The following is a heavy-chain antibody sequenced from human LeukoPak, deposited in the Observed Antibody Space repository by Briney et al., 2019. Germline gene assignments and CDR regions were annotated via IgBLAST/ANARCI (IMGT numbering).Heavy chain of an antibody. CDR1: GGSISSSSYY. Sequence: SETLSLTCTVSGGSISSSSYYWGWIRQPPGRGLEWIGSIYYSGSTYYNPSLKSRVTISVDTSKNQFSLKLSSVTAADTAVYYCARLERVWGSYRSVHFDYWGQGTLVTVSS. CDR2: IYYSGST. V-gene: IGHV4-39*01. J-gene: IGHJ4*02. D-gene: IGHD3-16*02. CDR3: ARLERVWGSYRSVHFDY.